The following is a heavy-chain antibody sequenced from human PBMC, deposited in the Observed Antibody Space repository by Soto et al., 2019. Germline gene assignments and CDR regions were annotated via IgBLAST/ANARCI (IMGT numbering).Heavy chain of an antibody. D-gene: IGHD6-13*01. Sequence: PGGSLRLSCAASGFTFSSYGMHWVRQAPGKGLEWVAVIWYDGSNKYYADSVKGRFTITRDNSKNTLYLQMNSLRAEDTAVYYCAREGYSSWHYYYGMDVWGQGTTVTVSS. J-gene: IGHJ6*02. CDR3: AREGYSSWHYYYGMDV. CDR1: GFTFSSYG. CDR2: IWYDGSNK. V-gene: IGHV3-33*01.